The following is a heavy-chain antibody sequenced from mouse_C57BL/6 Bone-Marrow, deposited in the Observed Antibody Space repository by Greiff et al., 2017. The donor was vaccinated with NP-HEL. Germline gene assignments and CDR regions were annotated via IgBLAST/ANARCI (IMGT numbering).Heavy chain of an antibody. D-gene: IGHD1-1*01. CDR3: ALYYYCSSFFDY. J-gene: IGHJ2*01. CDR2: IDPSDSYT. V-gene: IGHV1-69*01. CDR1: GYTFTSYW. Sequence: QVQLQQPGAELVMPGASVKLSCKASGYTFTSYWMHWVKQRPGQGLEWIGEIDPSDSYTNYNQKFKGKSTLTVDKSSSTAYMQLSSLTSEDSAVYYCALYYYCSSFFDYWGQGTTLTVSS.